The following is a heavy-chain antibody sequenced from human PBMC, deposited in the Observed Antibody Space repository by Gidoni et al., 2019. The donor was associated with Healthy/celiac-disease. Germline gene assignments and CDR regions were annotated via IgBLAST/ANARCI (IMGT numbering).Heavy chain of an antibody. CDR1: GYTFTSYS. Sequence: QDQLVHSVAEVKKPGPSVQVSCKASGYTFTSYSLHWVRQAPGQRLEWMGWINAGNGNTKYSQKFQGRVTITRDTSASTAYMELSSLRSEDTAVYYCASRSYRAAAGPPFDYWGQGTLVTVSS. J-gene: IGHJ4*02. CDR2: INAGNGNT. CDR3: ASRSYRAAAGPPFDY. D-gene: IGHD6-13*01. V-gene: IGHV1-3*01.